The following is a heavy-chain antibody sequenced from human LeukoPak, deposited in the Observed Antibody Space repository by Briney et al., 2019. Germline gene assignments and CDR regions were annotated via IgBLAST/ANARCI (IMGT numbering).Heavy chain of an antibody. CDR3: ASSGFGSGYYPRGWDY. CDR1: GFTFSSYS. J-gene: IGHJ4*02. D-gene: IGHD3-3*01. CDR2: ISSSSSYI. Sequence: GGSLRLSCAASGFTFSSYSMNWVRQAPGKGLEWVSSISSSSSYIYYADSVKGRFTISRDNAKNSLYLQMNSLRAEDTAVYYCASSGFGSGYYPRGWDYWGQGTLVTVSS. V-gene: IGHV3-21*01.